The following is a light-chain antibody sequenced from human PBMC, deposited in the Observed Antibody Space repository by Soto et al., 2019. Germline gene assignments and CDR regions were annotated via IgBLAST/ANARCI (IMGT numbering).Light chain of an antibody. CDR1: SSDVGGYNY. Sequence: QSALTQPASVSGSPGQSITISCTGTSSDVGGYNYVSWYQQHPGKAPKLMIYDVSNRPSGVSNRFSGSKSGNTASLTISGPKVEEEAVYTGGSYPRSTPPRPGVFGGGTSSPS. CDR3: GSYPRSTPPRPGV. CDR2: DVS. V-gene: IGLV2-14*01. J-gene: IGLJ2*01.